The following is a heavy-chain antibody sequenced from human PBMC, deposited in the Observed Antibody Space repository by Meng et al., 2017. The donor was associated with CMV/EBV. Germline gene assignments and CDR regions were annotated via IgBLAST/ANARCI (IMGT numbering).Heavy chain of an antibody. D-gene: IGHD3-3*01. CDR3: ARGRGFWSGTPFDP. CDR2: INHSGST. Sequence: QVQLQQWGAGLLKPSDTLPLTCAVYGGSFSGYYWSWIRQPPGKGLEWIGEINHSGSTNYNPSLKSRVTISVDTSKNQFSLKLSSVTAADTAVYYCARGRGFWSGTPFDPWGQGTLVTVSS. J-gene: IGHJ5*02. CDR1: GGSFSGYY. V-gene: IGHV4-34*01.